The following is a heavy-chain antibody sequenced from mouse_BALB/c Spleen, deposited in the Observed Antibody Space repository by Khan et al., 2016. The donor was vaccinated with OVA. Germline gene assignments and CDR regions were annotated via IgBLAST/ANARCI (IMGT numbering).Heavy chain of an antibody. CDR1: GFTFSSYT. CDR2: ISHGGSSV. Sequence: EVELVESGGGLVQPGGSLKLSCAASGFTFSSYTMSWVRQTPDKRLEWVAFISHGGSSVYYPDTVKGRFTSSRDNAKNTLYLQMSSLKSEDMAMYYCTRPSTTQYDYGMDYWGQGTSVIVSS. CDR3: TRPSTTQYDYGMDY. V-gene: IGHV5-12-2*01. D-gene: IGHD1-1*01. J-gene: IGHJ4*01.